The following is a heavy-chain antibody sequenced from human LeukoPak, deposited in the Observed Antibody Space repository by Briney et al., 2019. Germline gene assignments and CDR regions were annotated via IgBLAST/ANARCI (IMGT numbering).Heavy chain of an antibody. V-gene: IGHV3-74*01. CDR3: ARGPNSNWSGLDF. Sequence: GGSLRLSCTASGFSFSGHWMHWARQLPGKGLVWVSRISPTGSTTSYADSVKGRFTVSRDNAKNTLYLQVNNPRAEDTAVYYCARGPNSNWSGLDFWGQGTLLTVSS. CDR1: GFSFSGHW. D-gene: IGHD6-6*01. J-gene: IGHJ4*02. CDR2: ISPTGSTT.